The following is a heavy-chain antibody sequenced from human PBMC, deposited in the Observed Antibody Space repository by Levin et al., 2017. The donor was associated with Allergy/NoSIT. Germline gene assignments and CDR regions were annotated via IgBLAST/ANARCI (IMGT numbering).Heavy chain of an antibody. D-gene: IGHD1-26*01. CDR1: GGSFSGY. CDR2: ISHSGIT. J-gene: IGHJ4*02. CDR3: ARVPMGFKNSCDH. Sequence: SETLSLTCGVYGGSFSGYWSWIRQPPGKGLEWIGEISHSGITNYNPSLESRVTMSVDTSKNPFSLKLSSVTAADTAIYYWARVPMGFKNSCDHWGQGTLVTVAS. V-gene: IGHV4-34*01.